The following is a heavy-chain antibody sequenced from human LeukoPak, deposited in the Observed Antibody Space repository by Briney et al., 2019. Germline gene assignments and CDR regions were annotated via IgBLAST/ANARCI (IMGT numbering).Heavy chain of an antibody. CDR2: MNPNSGNT. CDR3: ARGPTLVRGVIMPDSVGGMDV. V-gene: IGHV1-8*01. D-gene: IGHD3-10*01. Sequence: ASVKVSCKASGFTFTSYDINWVRQAPGQGLEWMGWMNPNSGNTRYAQKVQGRITMTRDTSISTAYMELSSLRSEDTAVYYCARGPTLVRGVIMPDSVGGMDVWGQGTTVTVSS. J-gene: IGHJ6*02. CDR1: GFTFTSYD.